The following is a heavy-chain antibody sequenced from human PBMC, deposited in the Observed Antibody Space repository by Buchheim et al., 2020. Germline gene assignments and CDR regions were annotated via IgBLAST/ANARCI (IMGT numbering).Heavy chain of an antibody. J-gene: IGHJ4*02. CDR2: INPSGGST. CDR1: GYTFTSYY. V-gene: IGHV1-46*01. D-gene: IGHD1-26*01. CDR3: ARDYIRIVGASYYFDY. Sequence: QVQLVQSGAEVKKPGASVKVSCKASGYTFTSYYMHWVRQAPGQGLEWMGIINPSGGSTSYAPKFQGRVTMTRDTPTSTVYMELSSLRSEDTAVYYCARDYIRIVGASYYFDYWGQGTL.